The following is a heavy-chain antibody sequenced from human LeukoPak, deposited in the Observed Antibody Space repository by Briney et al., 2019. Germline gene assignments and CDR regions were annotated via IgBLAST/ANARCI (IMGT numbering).Heavy chain of an antibody. D-gene: IGHD1-7*01. Sequence: PSETLSLTCTVSGGSISSYYWSWIRQPPGKGLEWIGYIYYSGSTNYNPSLKSRVTISVDTSKNQFSLKLSSVTAADTAVYYCARNYRINWNYVEYYFDYWGQGTLVTVSS. CDR2: IYYSGST. CDR3: ARNYRINWNYVEYYFDY. V-gene: IGHV4-59*01. J-gene: IGHJ4*02. CDR1: GGSISSYY.